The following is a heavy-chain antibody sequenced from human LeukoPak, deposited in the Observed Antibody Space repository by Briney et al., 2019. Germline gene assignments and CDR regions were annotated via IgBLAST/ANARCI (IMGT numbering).Heavy chain of an antibody. Sequence: GGSLRLSCAASGFTFSSYGMHWVRQAPGKGLEWVAVISYDGSNKYYADSVKGRFTISRDNSKNTLYLQMNSLRAEDTAVYYCCIVGATTDYWGQGTLVTVSS. CDR1: GFTFSSYG. CDR2: ISYDGSNK. J-gene: IGHJ4*02. V-gene: IGHV3-30*03. D-gene: IGHD1-26*01. CDR3: CIVGATTDY.